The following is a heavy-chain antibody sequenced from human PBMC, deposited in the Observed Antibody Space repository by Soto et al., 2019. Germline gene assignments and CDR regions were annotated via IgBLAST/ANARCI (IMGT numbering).Heavy chain of an antibody. V-gene: IGHV3-53*04. CDR3: ARDPDYDSRGYLASNGMDD. Sequence: EVQLVESGGGLVQPGGSLRLSCAASGFTVSSNYMSWVRQAPGKGLEWVSVIYSDGSTYYADSVKGRFTISRHNSKNTQDLQMNSLRAEDTAVYYCARDPDYDSRGYLASNGMDDWGQGTTVTVSS. D-gene: IGHD3-22*01. CDR2: IYSDGST. CDR1: GFTVSSNY. J-gene: IGHJ6*02.